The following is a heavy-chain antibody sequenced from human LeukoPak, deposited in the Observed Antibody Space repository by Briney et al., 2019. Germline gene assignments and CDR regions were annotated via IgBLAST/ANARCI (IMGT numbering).Heavy chain of an antibody. CDR1: GDSFSGYY. D-gene: IGHD2-15*01. CDR2: INHSGST. V-gene: IGHV4-34*01. J-gene: IGHJ4*02. CDR3: ARGGVVMTTPFGDY. Sequence: SETLSLTCAVYGDSFSGYYWNWIRQPPGKGLEWIGEINHSGSTDYSPSLKSRVTISVDTSKNQFSLKLYSVTAADTAVYYCARGGVVMTTPFGDYWGQGTLVTVTS.